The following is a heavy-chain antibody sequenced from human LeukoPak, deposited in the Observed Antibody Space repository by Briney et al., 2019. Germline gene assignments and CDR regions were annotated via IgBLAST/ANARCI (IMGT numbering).Heavy chain of an antibody. J-gene: IGHJ4*02. CDR1: GFTFSSYA. CDR3: AKGGLMITFGGVIVMPIDY. Sequence: KPGGSLRLSCAASGFTFSSYAMSWVRQAPGKGLEWVSAISGSGGSTYYADSVKGRFTISRDNSKNTLYLQMNSLRAEDTAVYYCAKGGLMITFGGVIVMPIDYWGQGTLVTVSS. CDR2: ISGSGGST. V-gene: IGHV3-23*01. D-gene: IGHD3-16*02.